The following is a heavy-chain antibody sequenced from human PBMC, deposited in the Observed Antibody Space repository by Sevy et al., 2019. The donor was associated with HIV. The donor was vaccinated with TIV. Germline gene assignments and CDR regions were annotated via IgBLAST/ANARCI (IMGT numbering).Heavy chain of an antibody. J-gene: IGHJ3*02. Sequence: GGSLRLSCAASGFIFNTYNMNWVRQAPGKGLEWVSTIFRGGDGTYYADSVKGRFTISRDNSKDTVYLQLSSLRADDTAVYYCAGALYDSSGSFDALDIWGQGTMVTVSS. V-gene: IGHV3-23*01. CDR1: GFIFNTYN. CDR3: AGALYDSSGSFDALDI. CDR2: IFRGGDGT. D-gene: IGHD3-22*01.